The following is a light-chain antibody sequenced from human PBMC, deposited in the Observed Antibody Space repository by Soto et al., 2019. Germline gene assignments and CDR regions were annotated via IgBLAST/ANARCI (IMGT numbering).Light chain of an antibody. V-gene: IGKV1-5*01. Sequence: DIQMTQSPSTLSTSVGDTVTINFRASQSISTWLAWYQQKPGEAPRLLIFDASNLESGVPSRFSGSGSGTEFTLTISSLQADDFATYYCQQSDTYPLTFGQGTRLE. CDR1: QSISTW. J-gene: IGKJ5*01. CDR3: QQSDTYPLT. CDR2: DAS.